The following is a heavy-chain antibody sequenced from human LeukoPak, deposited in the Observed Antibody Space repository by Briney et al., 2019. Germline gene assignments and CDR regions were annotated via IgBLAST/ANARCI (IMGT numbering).Heavy chain of an antibody. D-gene: IGHD6-19*01. CDR2: IGTAGDT. V-gene: IGHV3-13*04. CDR1: GXTFSSYD. J-gene: IGHJ4*02. Sequence: TGVSLRLSCAASGXTFSSYDMHWVRQATGKGLEWVSAIGTAGDTYYPGSVKGRFTISRENAKNSLYLQMNSLRAGDTAVYYCARGGWYEPFDYWGQGTLVTVSS. CDR3: ARGGWYEPFDY.